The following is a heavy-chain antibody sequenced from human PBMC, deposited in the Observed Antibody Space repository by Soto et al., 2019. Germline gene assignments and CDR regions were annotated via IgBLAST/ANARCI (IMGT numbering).Heavy chain of an antibody. D-gene: IGHD3-22*01. CDR2: IRSKAYGGTT. Sequence: GGSLRLSCTASGFTFGDHAMSWVRQAPGKGLEWVGFIRSKAYGGTTEYAASVKGRFTISRDDSKSIAYLQMNSLKTEDTAVYYCTRARGYDSSGYYRTYYYYYYGMDVWGQGTTVTVSS. CDR1: GFTFGDHA. V-gene: IGHV3-49*04. J-gene: IGHJ6*02. CDR3: TRARGYDSSGYYRTYYYYYYGMDV.